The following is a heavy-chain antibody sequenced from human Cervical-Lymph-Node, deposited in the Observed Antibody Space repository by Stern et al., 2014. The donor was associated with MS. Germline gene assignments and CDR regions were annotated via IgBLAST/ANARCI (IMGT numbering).Heavy chain of an antibody. Sequence: VQLVESGGGLVQPGGSLRLSCAASGFTFRSYWMNWVRQAPGKGLERVANIKQDGSEKYYVDSVKGRFTISRDNAKNSLYLQMNSLRVEDTAVYYCASGRRWLPFDYWGQGTLVTVSS. CDR3: ASGRRWLPFDY. J-gene: IGHJ4*02. CDR1: GFTFRSYW. D-gene: IGHD5-24*01. CDR2: IKQDGSEK. V-gene: IGHV3-7*03.